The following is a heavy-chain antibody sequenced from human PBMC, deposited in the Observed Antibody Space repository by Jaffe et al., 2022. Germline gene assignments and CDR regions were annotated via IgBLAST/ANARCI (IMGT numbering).Heavy chain of an antibody. D-gene: IGHD5-12*01. CDR1: GFTFSSYA. Sequence: EVQLLESGGGLVQPGGSLRLSCAASGFTFSSYAMSWVRQAPGKGLEWVSAISGSGGSTYYADSVKGRFTISRDNSKNTLYLQMNSLRAEDTAVYYCANGDDFGIYAFDIWGQGTMVTVSS. CDR2: ISGSGGST. CDR3: ANGDDFGIYAFDI. J-gene: IGHJ3*02. V-gene: IGHV3-23*01.